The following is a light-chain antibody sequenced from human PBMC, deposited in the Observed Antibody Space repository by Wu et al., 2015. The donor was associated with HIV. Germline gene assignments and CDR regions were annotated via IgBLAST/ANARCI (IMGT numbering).Light chain of an antibody. V-gene: IGKV3-11*01. J-gene: IGKJ1*01. Sequence: EIVLTQSPATLSLSPGERATLSCRASQSISTYLAWYQQKPGQAPRLLIYDASNRATGIPARFSGSGSGTDFTLTIISLESEDFAVYYCQQRSNWPRSFGQGTKVEIK. CDR1: QSISTY. CDR2: DAS. CDR3: QQRSNWPRS.